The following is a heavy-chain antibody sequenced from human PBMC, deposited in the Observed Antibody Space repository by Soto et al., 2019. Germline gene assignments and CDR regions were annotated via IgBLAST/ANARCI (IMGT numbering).Heavy chain of an antibody. D-gene: IGHD2-2*01. CDR3: ARGNIVLVPAARSVSRSYFDY. J-gene: IGHJ4*02. CDR2: INHSGST. V-gene: IGHV4-34*01. Sequence: TSETLSLTCAVYGGSFSGYYWSWIRQPPGKGLEWIGEINHSGSTNYNPSLKSRVTISVDTSKNQFSLKLSSVTAADTAVYYCARGNIVLVPAARSVSRSYFDYWGQGTLVT. CDR1: GGSFSGYY.